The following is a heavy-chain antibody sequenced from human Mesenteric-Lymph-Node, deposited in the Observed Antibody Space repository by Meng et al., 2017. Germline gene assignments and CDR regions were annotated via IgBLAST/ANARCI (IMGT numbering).Heavy chain of an antibody. V-gene: IGHV4-59*10. CDR3: ARIRRGYSYGYGD. Sequence: SETLSLTCAVYGGSFSGYYWSWIRQPPGKGLEWIGRIYTSGSTNYNPSLKSRVTMSVDTPKNQFSLKLSSVTAADTAVYYCARIRRGYSYGYGDWGQGTLVTVSS. J-gene: IGHJ4*02. CDR1: GGSFSGYY. D-gene: IGHD5-18*01. CDR2: IYTSGST.